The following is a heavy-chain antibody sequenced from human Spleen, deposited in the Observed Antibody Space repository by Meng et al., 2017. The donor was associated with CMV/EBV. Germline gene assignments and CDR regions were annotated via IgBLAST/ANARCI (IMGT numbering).Heavy chain of an antibody. Sequence: GGSLRLSCAASGFTFGGYCMNWVRQAPGKGLEWVSSISSGSTYIYYADSVKGRFTISRDNAKNTLYLEMNSLRAEDTAVYYCVRDLPPYYDFWSGYLDLWGQGTLVTVSS. CDR3: VRDLPPYYDFWSGYLDL. J-gene: IGHJ5*02. CDR1: GFTFGGYC. D-gene: IGHD3-3*01. V-gene: IGHV3-21*01. CDR2: ISSGSTYI.